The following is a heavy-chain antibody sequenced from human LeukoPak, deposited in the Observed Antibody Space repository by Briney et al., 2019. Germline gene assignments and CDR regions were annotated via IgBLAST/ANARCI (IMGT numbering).Heavy chain of an antibody. D-gene: IGHD6-6*01. V-gene: IGHV1-69*13. CDR2: ITPLFGTT. CDR1: GGTFTSYA. Sequence: SVKVSCKASGGTFTSYAISWVRQAPGQGLEWMGGITPLFGTTDYAQKFQGRVTFTAGESTSTAYMELSSLRSEDTAVYYCARVLAARPFGPFDYWGQGTLVTVSS. J-gene: IGHJ4*02. CDR3: ARVLAARPFGPFDY.